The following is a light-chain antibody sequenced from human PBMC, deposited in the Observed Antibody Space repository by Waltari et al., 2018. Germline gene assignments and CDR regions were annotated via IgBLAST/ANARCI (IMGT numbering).Light chain of an antibody. Sequence: QSALTPPPSTSGTPGHRGTISCSGSHSNTALTTAMWYQVLPGMSPQLLIYGNDQRPSGVPDRFSASKSGSSASLAISGLQSEDEADYYCAAWDDRLFGPVFGTGTEVTVL. CDR3: AAWDDRLFGPV. J-gene: IGLJ1*01. V-gene: IGLV1-44*01. CDR2: GND. CDR1: HSNTALTT.